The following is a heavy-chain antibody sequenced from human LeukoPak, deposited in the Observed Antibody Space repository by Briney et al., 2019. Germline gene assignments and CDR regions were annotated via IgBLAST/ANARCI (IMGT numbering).Heavy chain of an antibody. Sequence: SETLSLTCAVYGGSFSGYYWSWIRQPPGKGLEWIGEINHSGSTNYNPSLKSRVTISVDTSKNQFSLKLSSVTAADTAVYYCARHGYDFWSGFFYEWGQGTLVTVSS. CDR3: ARHGYDFWSGFFYE. V-gene: IGHV4-34*01. CDR1: GGSFSGYY. J-gene: IGHJ4*02. D-gene: IGHD3-3*01. CDR2: INHSGST.